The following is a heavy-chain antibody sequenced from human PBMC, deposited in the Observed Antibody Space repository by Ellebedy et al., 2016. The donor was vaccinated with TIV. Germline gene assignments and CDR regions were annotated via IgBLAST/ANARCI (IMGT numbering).Heavy chain of an antibody. D-gene: IGHD6-19*01. CDR2: ISARGGST. CDR3: ARDPREWLVRGYFDC. Sequence: GESLKISCAASGFAFSSNGMSWVRQAPGKGLEWVSGISARGGSTYYADSVKGRLTISRDNSKNTLYLQMNSLRAEDTAVYYCARDPREWLVRGYFDCWGQGTLVTVSS. V-gene: IGHV3-23*01. J-gene: IGHJ4*02. CDR1: GFAFSSNG.